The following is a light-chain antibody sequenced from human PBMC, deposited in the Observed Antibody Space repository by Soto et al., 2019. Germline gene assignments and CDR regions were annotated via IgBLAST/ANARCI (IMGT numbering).Light chain of an antibody. V-gene: IGLV1-51*01. Sequence: QSVLTQPPSVSATPGQTVTISCSGSSSNIAYNYVSWYQLLPGTPPKLLIYDNTKRPSGIPDRFAGSQSGTSAALGITGLQSGDEADYYCGPWDSSLNGVVFGGGTKLTVL. CDR1: SSNIAYNY. CDR2: DNT. J-gene: IGLJ2*01. CDR3: GPWDSSLNGVV.